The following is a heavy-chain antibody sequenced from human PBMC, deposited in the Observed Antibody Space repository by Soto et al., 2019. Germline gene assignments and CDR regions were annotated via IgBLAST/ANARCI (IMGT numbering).Heavy chain of an antibody. D-gene: IGHD5-12*01. CDR2: IFYSENT. CDR1: VDSVTSGSHY. J-gene: IGHJ6*02. Sequence: QVQLQESGPGLVKPSETLSLTCTVSVDSVTSGSHYLSWIRQPPGKGLEYIGYIFYSENTSYPPSLKSRATISVDTSKNQFSLKLRSVTAAETALYYCARAPVDMATIGYYYSYGVDVWSQGTTVTVSS. CDR3: ARAPVDMATIGYYYSYGVDV. V-gene: IGHV4-61*01.